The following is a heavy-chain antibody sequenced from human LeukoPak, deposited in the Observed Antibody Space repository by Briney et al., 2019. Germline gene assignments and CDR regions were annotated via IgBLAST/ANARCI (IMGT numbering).Heavy chain of an antibody. CDR2: INPNSGGT. D-gene: IGHD2-15*01. V-gene: IGHV1-2*06. CDR1: GYTFTGYY. Sequence: ASVKVSCKASGYTFTGYYMHWVRQAPGQGLEWMGRINPNSGGTNYAQKFQGRVTMTRDTSISTAYMELSRLRSDDTAVYYCARERPRKYCSGGSCPIDYWGQGTLVTVSS. CDR3: ARERPRKYCSGGSCPIDY. J-gene: IGHJ4*02.